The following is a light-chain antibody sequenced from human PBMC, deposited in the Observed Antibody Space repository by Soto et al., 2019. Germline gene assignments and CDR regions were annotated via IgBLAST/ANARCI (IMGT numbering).Light chain of an antibody. V-gene: IGLV2-14*01. CDR1: SSDVGAYNF. CDR3: SSYTSSSTPYV. Sequence: QSVLTQPASVSGSPGRSITISCTGSSSDVGAYNFVSWYQHRPGKAPKLILYEVTTHPSGVSSRFSGSKSGNTASLTISGLQADDEATYYCSSYTSSSTPYVFGTGTKLTVL. CDR2: EVT. J-gene: IGLJ1*01.